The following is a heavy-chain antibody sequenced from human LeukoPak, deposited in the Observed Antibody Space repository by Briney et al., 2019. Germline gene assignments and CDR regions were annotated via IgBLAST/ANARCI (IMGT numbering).Heavy chain of an antibody. J-gene: IGHJ6*02. Sequence: ASVTVSCTASGYTFTSYYMHWVRRAPGQGLEWMGLIDPRGGGTTYAQNFQGRVTMTRDTSTSTVYMELSSLRSEDTAVYYCATWGSSSSPLPSMDVWGQGTTVTVSS. D-gene: IGHD6-13*01. CDR3: ATWGSSSSPLPSMDV. CDR2: IDPRGGGT. CDR1: GYTFTSYY. V-gene: IGHV1-46*01.